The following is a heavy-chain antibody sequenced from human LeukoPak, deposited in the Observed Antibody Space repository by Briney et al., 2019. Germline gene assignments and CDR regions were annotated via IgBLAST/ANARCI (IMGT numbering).Heavy chain of an antibody. D-gene: IGHD6-19*01. J-gene: IGHJ4*02. CDR2: ISWNSGYI. V-gene: IGHV3-9*01. CDR1: GFTFDNYA. CDR3: AKVRGTYSSGYFFDY. Sequence: PGRSLSLSFAASGFTFDNYAMHWVRQAPGKGLEWLSIISWNSGYIGYADSVKGRFTISRDNAKKSLDLQMNSLRAEDTAFYYCAKVRGTYSSGYFFDYWGQGTLVTASS.